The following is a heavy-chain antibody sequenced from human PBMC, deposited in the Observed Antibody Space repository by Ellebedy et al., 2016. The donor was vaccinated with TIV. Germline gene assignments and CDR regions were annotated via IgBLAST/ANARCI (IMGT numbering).Heavy chain of an antibody. J-gene: IGHJ1*01. CDR2: ISNTGSRT. D-gene: IGHD1-26*01. V-gene: IGHV3-23*01. Sequence: GESLKISCAASGFTFSSYAMSWVRQAPGKGLEWVSTISNTGSRTYYADSVEGRFIISRDNSKNTMYLQMNSLRADDTAVYYCAKYDHIPHPAKGIYSGDFHHWGQGTLVAVSS. CDR3: AKYDHIPHPAKGIYSGDFHH. CDR1: GFTFSSYA.